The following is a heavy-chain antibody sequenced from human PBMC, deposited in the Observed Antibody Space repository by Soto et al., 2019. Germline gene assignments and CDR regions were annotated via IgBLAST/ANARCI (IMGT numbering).Heavy chain of an antibody. Sequence: SVKVSCKASGGTFSSYAISWVRQAPGQGLEWMGGIIPIFGTANYAQKFQGRVTITADESTSTAYMELSSLRSEDTAVYYCARDQLHWVRGVIKMYYFDYWGLGTLVTVSS. CDR1: GGTFSSYA. CDR3: ARDQLHWVRGVIKMYYFDY. J-gene: IGHJ4*02. V-gene: IGHV1-69*13. D-gene: IGHD3-10*01. CDR2: IIPIFGTA.